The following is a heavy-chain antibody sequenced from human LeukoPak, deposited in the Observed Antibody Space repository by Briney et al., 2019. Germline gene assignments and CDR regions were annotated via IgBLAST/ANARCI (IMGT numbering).Heavy chain of an antibody. Sequence: SETLSLTCTVSGYSISSGYYWGWIRQPPGKGLEWVGSIYHSGSTYYNPSLKSPVTISVDTSKNQFSLKLSSVTAADTAVYYCARGYYYDSSQHWDQGTLVTVSS. CDR2: IYHSGST. CDR3: ARGYYYDSSQH. CDR1: GYSISSGYY. D-gene: IGHD3-22*01. V-gene: IGHV4-38-2*02. J-gene: IGHJ1*01.